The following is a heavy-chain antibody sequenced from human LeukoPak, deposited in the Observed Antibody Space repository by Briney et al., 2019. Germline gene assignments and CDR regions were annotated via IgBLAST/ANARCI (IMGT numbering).Heavy chain of an antibody. CDR3: ARDSEAGTLLYYFDY. CDR2: INSDGSST. D-gene: IGHD6-19*01. CDR1: GFTFSSYW. J-gene: IGHJ4*02. Sequence: GGSLRLSCAASGFTFSSYWMHWVRHAPAKGLVWVSRINSDGSSTSYADSVKGRFTISRDNAKNTLYLQMNSLRAEDTAVYYCARDSEAGTLLYYFDYWGQGTLVTVSS. V-gene: IGHV3-74*01.